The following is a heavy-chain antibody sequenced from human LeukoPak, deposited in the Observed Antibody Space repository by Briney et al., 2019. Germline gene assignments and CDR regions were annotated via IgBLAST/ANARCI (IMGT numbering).Heavy chain of an antibody. CDR1: GGSISSFY. D-gene: IGHD3-10*01. CDR3: ARGGYGSGTYFDY. CDR2: VYYSGST. Sequence: PSETLSLTRTVSGGSISSFYWSWIRQPPGKGLEWIGYVYYSGSTNYNPSLKSRVTISVDTSKNQFSLKLSSVTAADTAVYYCARGGYGSGTYFDYWGQGTLVTVSS. J-gene: IGHJ4*02. V-gene: IGHV4-59*01.